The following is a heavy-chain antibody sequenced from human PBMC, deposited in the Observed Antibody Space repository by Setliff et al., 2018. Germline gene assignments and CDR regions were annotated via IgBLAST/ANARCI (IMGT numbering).Heavy chain of an antibody. CDR1: GASITNINYY. CDR3: ARYTPKLPELGIYGWFDY. D-gene: IGHD7-27*01. J-gene: IGHJ4*02. CDR2: IFYSGRT. Sequence: SETLSLTCTVSGASITNINYYWGLIRQPPGKGLEWIGSIFYSGRTFYNPSLKSRVTISVDTSKNQFSLTLSSVTAADTAAYYCARYTPKLPELGIYGWFDYWGQGTPVTV. V-gene: IGHV4-39*07.